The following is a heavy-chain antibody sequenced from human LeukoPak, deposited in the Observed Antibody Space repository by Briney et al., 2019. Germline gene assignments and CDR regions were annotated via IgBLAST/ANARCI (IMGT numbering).Heavy chain of an antibody. D-gene: IGHD3-22*01. V-gene: IGHV5-51*01. CDR1: AYSFTSYW. J-gene: IGHJ4*02. CDR3: ARQAYYYDSSVYYVHYFNY. Sequence: GESLKISCKGSAYSFTSYWIAWVRQMPGKGLEWMGIIYPGDSDTRYSPSFQGQVTISADKSINTAYLQWSSLKASDTAMYYCARQAYYYDSSVYYVHYFNYWGQGNLVTVSS. CDR2: IYPGDSDT.